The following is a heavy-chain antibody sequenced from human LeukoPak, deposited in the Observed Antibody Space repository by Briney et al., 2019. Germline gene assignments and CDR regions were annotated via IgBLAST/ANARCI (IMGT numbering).Heavy chain of an antibody. J-gene: IGHJ4*02. CDR3: AKVPPSGSGSF. V-gene: IGHV3-48*03. CDR2: ISSSGSTT. Sequence: GGSLRLSCAASGFTFSSYEMNWVRQAPGKGLEWVSYISSSGSTTYYADSVKGRFTISRDNSKNTLYLQMNSLRAEDTAVYYCAKVPPSGSGSFWGQGTLVTVSS. CDR1: GFTFSSYE. D-gene: IGHD3-10*01.